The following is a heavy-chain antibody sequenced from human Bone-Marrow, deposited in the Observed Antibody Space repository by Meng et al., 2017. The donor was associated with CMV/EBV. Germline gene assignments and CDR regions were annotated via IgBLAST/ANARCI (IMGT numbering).Heavy chain of an antibody. CDR1: SGESY. J-gene: IGHJ5*02. D-gene: IGHD3-22*01. Sequence: SGESYWSWIRQHPGKGLEWIGYIYYSRSTYYNPSLKSRVTISVDTSKNQFSLKLSSVTAADTAVYYCARGAYYYDSSGYPRPHWFDPWGQGTLVTVSS. CDR2: IYYSRST. CDR3: ARGAYYYDSSGYPRPHWFDP. V-gene: IGHV4-30-4*06.